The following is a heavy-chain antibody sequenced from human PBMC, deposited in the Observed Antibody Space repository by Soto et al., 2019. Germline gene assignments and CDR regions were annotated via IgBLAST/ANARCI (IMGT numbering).Heavy chain of an antibody. V-gene: IGHV3-74*01. Sequence: PGGSLRLSCAASGFTFRNYWMHWVRQAPGKGLMWVSRIQTDGSSTTYADSVKGRFTISRDNAKNTLFLQMNSLRAEDTAVYYCVRDQVDHSGYYFLDYWGQGTLVTVS. D-gene: IGHD6-25*01. CDR3: VRDQVDHSGYYFLDY. CDR1: GFTFRNYW. J-gene: IGHJ4*02. CDR2: IQTDGSST.